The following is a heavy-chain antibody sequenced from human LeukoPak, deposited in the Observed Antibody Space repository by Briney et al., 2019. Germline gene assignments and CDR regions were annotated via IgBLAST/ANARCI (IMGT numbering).Heavy chain of an antibody. D-gene: IGHD6-13*01. Sequence: SETLSLTCTVSGGSISSYYWSWIRQPPGKGLEWIGYIYYSGSTNYNPSLKSRVTISVDTSKNQFSLKLSSVTAADTAVYYCARDYSSSWYYFDYWGHRTLVTVSS. CDR2: IYYSGST. J-gene: IGHJ4*01. V-gene: IGHV4-59*01. CDR1: GGSISSYY. CDR3: ARDYSSSWYYFDY.